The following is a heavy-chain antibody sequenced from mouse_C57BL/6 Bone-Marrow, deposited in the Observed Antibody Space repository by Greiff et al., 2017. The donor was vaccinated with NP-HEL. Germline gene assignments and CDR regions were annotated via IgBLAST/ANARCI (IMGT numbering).Heavy chain of an antibody. CDR2: IDPENGDT. Sequence: EVKLQESGAELVRPGASVKLSCTVSGFNIKDDYMHWVKQRPEQGLEWIGWIDPENGDTEYASKFQGKATITADTSSNTANLQLSSLTSEDTAVYYCTTGGSSPYAMDYWGQGTSVTVSS. J-gene: IGHJ4*01. CDR3: TTGGSSPYAMDY. CDR1: GFNIKDDY. D-gene: IGHD1-1*01. V-gene: IGHV14-4*01.